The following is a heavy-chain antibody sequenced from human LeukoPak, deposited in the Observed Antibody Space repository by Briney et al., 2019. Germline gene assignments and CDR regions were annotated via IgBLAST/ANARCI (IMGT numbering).Heavy chain of an antibody. CDR2: IYHSGST. Sequence: PSETLSLTCTVSGGSISSGGYYWSWIRQPPGKGLEWIGYIYHSGSTYYNPSLKSRVTISVDRSKNQFSLKLSFVTAADTAVYYCARGTLVTMWWWYFDLWGRGTLVTVSS. CDR3: ARGTLVTMWWWYFDL. CDR1: GGSISSGGYY. J-gene: IGHJ2*01. V-gene: IGHV4-30-2*01. D-gene: IGHD3-10*02.